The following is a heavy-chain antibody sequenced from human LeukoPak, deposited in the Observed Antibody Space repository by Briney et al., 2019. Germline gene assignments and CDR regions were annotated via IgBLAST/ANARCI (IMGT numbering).Heavy chain of an antibody. Sequence: GGSLRLSCADSGFTFSSYSMNWVRQAPGKGLEWVSSISSSSSYIYYADSVKGRFTISRDNAKNSLYLQMNSLRAEDTAVYYCARDKYGDYVIDYWGQGTLVTVSS. D-gene: IGHD4-17*01. J-gene: IGHJ4*02. CDR1: GFTFSSYS. CDR2: ISSSSSYI. CDR3: ARDKYGDYVIDY. V-gene: IGHV3-21*01.